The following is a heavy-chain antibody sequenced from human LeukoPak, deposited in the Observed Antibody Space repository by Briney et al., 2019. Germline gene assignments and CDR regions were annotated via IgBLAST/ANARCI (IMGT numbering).Heavy chain of an antibody. J-gene: IGHJ5*02. CDR3: ARGRQSDSYTEFDP. CDR2: ISGSGST. Sequence: PSETLSLTCSVSGDSINFYWSWIRQAAGKGLEWIGRISGSGSTDYNASLKSRVTMSVDTSKNQLSLKVISVTAADTAVYFCARGRQSDSYTEFDPWGQGTLVTVSS. D-gene: IGHD3-16*01. V-gene: IGHV4-4*07. CDR1: GDSINFY.